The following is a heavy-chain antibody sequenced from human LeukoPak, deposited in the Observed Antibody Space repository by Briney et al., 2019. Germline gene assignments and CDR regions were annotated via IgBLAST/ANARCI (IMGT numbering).Heavy chain of an antibody. CDR2: ISSSSSYI. Sequence: PGGSLRLPCAASGCTFSSYSMNWVRQAPGKGLEWVSSISSSSSYIYYADSVKGRLTISRDHAKNSMYLQMNSPRAEDTAVYYCARVAAVFYYYYYYMDVWGKGTTVTVSS. J-gene: IGHJ6*03. CDR3: ARVAAVFYYYYYYMDV. V-gene: IGHV3-21*01. CDR1: GCTFSSYS. D-gene: IGHD6-25*01.